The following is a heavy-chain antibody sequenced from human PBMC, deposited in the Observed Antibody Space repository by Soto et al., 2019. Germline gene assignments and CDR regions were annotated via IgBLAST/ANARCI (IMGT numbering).Heavy chain of an antibody. J-gene: IGHJ4*02. CDR1: GFIIENFG. CDR2: ISGSGFKK. V-gene: IGHV3-23*01. CDR3: ARSPAGNSLAPFDF. Sequence: VGSQRISGAASGFIIENFGMSWVRQDTGKGLEWISSISGSGFKKYYADSVKGRFTISRDNSKSTVYLELNNLSAEDTAVYHCARSPAGNSLAPFDFWGQGSLVTVSS. D-gene: IGHD2-21*01.